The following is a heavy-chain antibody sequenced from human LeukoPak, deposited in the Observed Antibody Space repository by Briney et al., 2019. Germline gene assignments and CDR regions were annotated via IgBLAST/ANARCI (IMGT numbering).Heavy chain of an antibody. D-gene: IGHD5-24*01. J-gene: IGHJ4*02. Sequence: GGSLRLSCAASGFTVSSNYMSWVRQAPGKGLEWVSYISTSGTTMYYADSVKGRFTISRDNAKNSLYLQMNSLRAEDTAVYYCAKLHGYNFDYWGQGTLVTVSS. V-gene: IGHV3-11*04. CDR1: GFTVSSNY. CDR3: AKLHGYNFDY. CDR2: ISTSGTTM.